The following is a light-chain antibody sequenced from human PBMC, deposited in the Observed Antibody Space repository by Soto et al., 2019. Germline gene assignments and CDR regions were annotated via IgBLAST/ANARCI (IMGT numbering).Light chain of an antibody. CDR3: QQYCGSPLVT. V-gene: IGKV3-20*01. CDR1: QSVTNNY. CDR2: GVS. Sequence: EFVMTQSPGTLSLSPGERATLSCRASQSVTNNYLAWYQQKPVQAPRLPIHGVSSRAAGIPDRFSGSGSGTDFTLTISRLEPEDFAVYYCQQYCGSPLVTVGPGTKVDIK. J-gene: IGKJ3*01.